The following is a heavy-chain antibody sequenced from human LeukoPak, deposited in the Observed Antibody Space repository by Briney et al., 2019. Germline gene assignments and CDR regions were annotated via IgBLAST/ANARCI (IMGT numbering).Heavy chain of an antibody. CDR3: ARALSA. CDR2: MWYDGSNK. Sequence: GGSLRLSCAASGFTFSSYGMHWVRQAPGKGLEWVAVMWYDGSNKYYTDSVKGRFTISRDDSENTLYLQMNSLRVEDTAVYYCARALSAWGQGTLVTVAS. V-gene: IGHV3-33*01. J-gene: IGHJ4*02. CDR1: GFTFSSYG. D-gene: IGHD3-3*01.